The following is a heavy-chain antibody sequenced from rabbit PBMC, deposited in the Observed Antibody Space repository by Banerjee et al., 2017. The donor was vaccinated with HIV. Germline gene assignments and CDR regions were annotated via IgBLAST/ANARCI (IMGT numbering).Heavy chain of an antibody. D-gene: IGHD7-1*01. CDR1: GIDFSSGYG. J-gene: IGHJ6*01. V-gene: IGHV1S45*01. CDR3: ARGDGAYAGYDGL. CDR2: IYAGSDNT. Sequence: QQQLEESGGGLVKPGGTLTLTCTASGIDFSSGYGMCWVRQAPGKGLEWIACIYAGSDNTWYASWAKGRFTISKASSTTVTLQMTSLTAADTATYFCARGDGAYAGYDGLWGPGTLVTVS.